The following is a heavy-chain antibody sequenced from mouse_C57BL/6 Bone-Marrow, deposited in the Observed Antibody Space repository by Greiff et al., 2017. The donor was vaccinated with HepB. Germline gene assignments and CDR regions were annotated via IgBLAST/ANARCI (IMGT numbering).Heavy chain of an antibody. CDR2: IRNKANGYTT. CDR1: GFTFTDYY. CDR3: ARYNYGSSFSFDY. V-gene: IGHV7-3*01. D-gene: IGHD1-1*01. Sequence: EVQLVESGGGLVQPGGSLSLSCAASGFTFTDYYMSWVRQPPGKGLEWLGFIRNKANGYTTEYSASVKGRFTIYRDNSQSILYLQMNALRAEDSATYYCARYNYGSSFSFDYWGQGTTLTVSS. J-gene: IGHJ2*01.